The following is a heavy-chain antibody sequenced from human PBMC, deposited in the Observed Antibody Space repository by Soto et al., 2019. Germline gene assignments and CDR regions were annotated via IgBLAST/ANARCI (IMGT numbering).Heavy chain of an antibody. J-gene: IGHJ5*02. D-gene: IGHD3-16*01. CDR1: GGSISNYY. Sequence: SETLSLTCNVSGGSISNYYWTWVRQSPEKGLEWIGYMYYNGNINYNPSLKSRVTISIDTSKNQFSLTLKSVTAADTAVYYCASGGNWFDLWGQGVLVIVSS. CDR2: MYYNGNI. V-gene: IGHV4-59*01. CDR3: ASGGNWFDL.